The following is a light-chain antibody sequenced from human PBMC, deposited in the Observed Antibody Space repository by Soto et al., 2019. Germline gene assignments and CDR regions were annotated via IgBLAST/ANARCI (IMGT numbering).Light chain of an antibody. CDR3: QQYRSYPHT. J-gene: IGKJ5*01. Sequence: DIQMTQPPSSLSASVGDRVTITCRASQGISTYLAWFQQKPGKAPKSLIFAASNLQSGVPSKFSGSGSGTDFTLTISSLQPEDFATYYCQQYRSYPHTFGQGTRLEIK. V-gene: IGKV1-16*02. CDR2: AAS. CDR1: QGISTY.